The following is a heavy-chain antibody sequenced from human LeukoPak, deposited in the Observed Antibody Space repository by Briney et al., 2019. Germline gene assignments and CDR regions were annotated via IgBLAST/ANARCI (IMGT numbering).Heavy chain of an antibody. D-gene: IGHD3-10*01. J-gene: IGHJ4*02. CDR2: IKNDGSST. Sequence: PGGSLTLPCAVSGFTFSSYWMHWVRQAPGKGLVWVSRIKNDGSSTSYADSVKGRLTISRDNAKNTLYLQMNSLRAEDTAVYYCARYYGSGTYALDYWGQGTLVTVSS. CDR1: GFTFSSYW. CDR3: ARYYGSGTYALDY. V-gene: IGHV3-74*01.